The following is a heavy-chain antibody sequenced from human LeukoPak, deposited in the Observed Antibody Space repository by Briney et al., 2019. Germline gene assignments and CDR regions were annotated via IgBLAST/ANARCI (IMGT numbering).Heavy chain of an antibody. D-gene: IGHD3-22*01. CDR3: ARTYYYDSSGYSRYYFDY. CDR1: GGSVSSGSYY. V-gene: IGHV4-61*01. Sequence: SETLSLTCTVSGGSVSSGSYYWSWIRQPPGKGLDWIGYIYYSGSTNYNPSLKSRVTISVDTSKNQFSLKLSSVTAADTAVYYCARTYYYDSSGYSRYYFDYWGQGTLVTVSS. CDR2: IYYSGST. J-gene: IGHJ4*02.